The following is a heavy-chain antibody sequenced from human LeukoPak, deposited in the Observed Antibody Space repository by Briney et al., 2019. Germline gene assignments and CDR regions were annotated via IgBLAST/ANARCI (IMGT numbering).Heavy chain of an antibody. CDR1: GFMFSNYA. CDR3: AKDLYNSYWFDP. J-gene: IGHJ5*02. Sequence: GASLRLSCAGSGFMFSNYAMSWGRQAPGKGLEWVSAISGSGGDTFYADSVKGRFTISRDNSKNTLYLQMSSLRAEDTARYFCAKDLYNSYWFDPRGQGTLVTVSS. V-gene: IGHV3-23*01. D-gene: IGHD1-14*01. CDR2: ISGSGGDT.